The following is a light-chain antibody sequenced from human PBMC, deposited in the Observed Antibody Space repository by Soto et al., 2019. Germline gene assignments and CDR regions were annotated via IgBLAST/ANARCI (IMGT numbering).Light chain of an antibody. V-gene: IGKV3-20*01. CDR3: QQYSSSPWT. Sequence: EIVLTQSPGTLSLSPGERATLSCRASQSVTSSFLAWYQQKPGQAPRLLIYGASSRATGTPDGFSGSGSGTDFTLTISRLEPEDFAVYYCQQYSSSPWTFGQGTRVEVK. CDR1: QSVTSSF. CDR2: GAS. J-gene: IGKJ1*01.